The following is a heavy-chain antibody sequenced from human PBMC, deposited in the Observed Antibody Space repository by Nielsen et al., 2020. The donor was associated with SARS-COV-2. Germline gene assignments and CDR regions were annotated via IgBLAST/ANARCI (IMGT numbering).Heavy chain of an antibody. Sequence: SETLSLTCAVYGGSFSGYYWSWIRQPPGKGLEWIGEINHSGSTNYNPSLKSRVTISVDTSKNQFSLKLSSVTAADTAVYYCARGVSSYFYYYMDVWGKGTTVTVSS. CDR2: INHSGST. J-gene: IGHJ6*03. CDR3: ARGVSSYFYYYMDV. CDR1: GGSFSGYY. V-gene: IGHV4-34*01.